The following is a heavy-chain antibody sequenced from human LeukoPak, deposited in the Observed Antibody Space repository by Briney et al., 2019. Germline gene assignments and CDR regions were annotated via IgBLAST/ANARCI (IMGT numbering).Heavy chain of an antibody. CDR3: ATDRNGDYVSAFDI. J-gene: IGHJ3*02. V-gene: IGHV1-24*01. CDR2: FDPEDGET. Sequence: ASVKVSCKVSGHTLTELSMHWVRQAPGKGLEWMGGFDPEDGETIYAQKFQGRVTMTEDTSTDTAYMELSSLRSEDTAVYYCATDRNGDYVSAFDIWGQGTMVTVSS. CDR1: GHTLTELS. D-gene: IGHD4-17*01.